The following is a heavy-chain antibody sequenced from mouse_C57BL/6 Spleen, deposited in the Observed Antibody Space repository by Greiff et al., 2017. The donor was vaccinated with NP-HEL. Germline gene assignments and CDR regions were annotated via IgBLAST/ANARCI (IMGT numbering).Heavy chain of an antibody. Sequence: EVKVVESGGGLVKPGGSLKLSCAASGFTFSDYGMHWVRQAPEKGLEWVAYISSGSSTIYYADTVKGRFTISRDNAKNTLFLQMTSLRSEDTAMYYCARPTVNAMDYWGQGTSVTVSS. CDR1: GFTFSDYG. V-gene: IGHV5-17*01. CDR3: ARPTVNAMDY. CDR2: ISSGSSTI. J-gene: IGHJ4*01. D-gene: IGHD1-1*01.